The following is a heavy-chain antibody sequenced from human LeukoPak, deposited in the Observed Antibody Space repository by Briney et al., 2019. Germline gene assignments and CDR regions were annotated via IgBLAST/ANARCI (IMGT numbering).Heavy chain of an antibody. J-gene: IGHJ4*02. CDR1: GESFSDYY. Sequence: PSETLSLTCAVYGESFSDYYWTWIRQPPGKGLEWIGEINHSGNTNYNPSLKSRVTILADTSKSQFSLKLRSVSAADTAVYYCARRPRNSGSDDGPSGLDYWGQGTLVTVSS. CDR3: ARRPRNSGSDDGPSGLDY. CDR2: INHSGNT. V-gene: IGHV4-34*01. D-gene: IGHD1-26*01.